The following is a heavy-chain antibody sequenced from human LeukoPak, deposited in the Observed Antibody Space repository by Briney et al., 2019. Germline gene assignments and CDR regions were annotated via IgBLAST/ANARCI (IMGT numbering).Heavy chain of an antibody. J-gene: IGHJ4*02. Sequence: ASVKVSCKASGGTFSSYAISWLRQAPGHGPEWMGIINPHGGSTDYAQKFQGRVTMTRDMSTSTVYMELSSLTSDDTAVYFCARVATFGAVADYWGQGTLVTVSS. V-gene: IGHV1-46*01. CDR3: ARVATFGAVADY. CDR1: GGTFSSYA. D-gene: IGHD2/OR15-2a*01. CDR2: INPHGGST.